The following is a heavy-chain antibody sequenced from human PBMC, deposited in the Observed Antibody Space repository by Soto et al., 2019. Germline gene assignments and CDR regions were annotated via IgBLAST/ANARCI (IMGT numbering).Heavy chain of an antibody. V-gene: IGHV5-10-1*01. CDR3: ARHERGYSGYDFRSPLLEYGMDV. J-gene: IGHJ6*02. CDR1: GYSFTSYW. CDR2: IDPSDSYT. D-gene: IGHD5-12*01. Sequence: GESLKISCKGSGYSFTSYWISWVRQMPGKGLEWMGRIDPSDSYTNYSPSFQGHVTISADKSISTAYLQWSSLKASDTAMYYCARHERGYSGYDFRSPLLEYGMDVWGQGTTVTVSS.